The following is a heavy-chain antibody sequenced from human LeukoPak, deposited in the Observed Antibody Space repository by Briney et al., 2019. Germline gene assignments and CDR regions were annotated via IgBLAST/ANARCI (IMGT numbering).Heavy chain of an antibody. V-gene: IGHV1-69*04. J-gene: IGHJ4*02. D-gene: IGHD5-18*01. Sequence: ASVKVSCKASGGTFSSYAISWVRQAPGQGLEWMGRIIPILGIANYAQKFQGRVTITADKSTSTAYMELSSLRFEDTAVYYCARGVVDTAMMHLDYWGQGTLVTVSS. CDR3: ARGVVDTAMMHLDY. CDR2: IIPILGIA. CDR1: GGTFSSYA.